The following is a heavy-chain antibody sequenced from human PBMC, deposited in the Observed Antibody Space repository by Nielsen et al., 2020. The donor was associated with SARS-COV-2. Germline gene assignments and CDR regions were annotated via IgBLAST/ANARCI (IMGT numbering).Heavy chain of an antibody. D-gene: IGHD2-2*01. CDR3: KGVGYCSSTSCPDY. V-gene: IGHV3-48*03. Sequence: GESLKISCAASGFTFSSYEMNWVRQAPGKGLEWVSYISSSGSTIYYADSVKGRFTISRDNAKNSLYLQMNSLRAEDTAVYYCKGVGYCSSTSCPDYWGQGTLVTVSS. CDR1: GFTFSSYE. J-gene: IGHJ4*02. CDR2: ISSSGSTI.